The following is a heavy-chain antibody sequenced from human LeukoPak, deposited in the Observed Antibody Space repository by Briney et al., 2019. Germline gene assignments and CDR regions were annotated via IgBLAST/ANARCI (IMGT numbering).Heavy chain of an antibody. CDR3: TRARRYFACLLYYFNY. CDR2: IRSKAYGGTT. Sequence: PGGSLRLSCTASGFTFGDYAMNWVRQAPGKGLEWVGFIRSKAYGGTTAYAASVKGRFTISRDDSKSIAYLQMNSLKTEDTAVYYCTRARRYFACLLYYFNYWGQGTLVTVSS. CDR1: GFTFGDYA. J-gene: IGHJ4*02. V-gene: IGHV3-49*04. D-gene: IGHD3-9*01.